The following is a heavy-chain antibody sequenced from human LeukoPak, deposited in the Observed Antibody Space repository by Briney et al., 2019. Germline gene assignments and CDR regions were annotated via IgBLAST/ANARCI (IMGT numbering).Heavy chain of an antibody. J-gene: IGHJ6*04. CDR1: GFTFSSDW. Sequence: GGSLRLSCAVSGFTFSSDWMIWVRQAPGKGLEGVANINPDGSEKNYVDSVRGRFTISRDNATNSLDLQMNILRVEDTAVYFCAKSTRAVMAMMDVWGKGTTVTVSS. D-gene: IGHD3-16*01. CDR3: AKSTRAVMAMMDV. CDR2: INPDGSEK. V-gene: IGHV3-7*01.